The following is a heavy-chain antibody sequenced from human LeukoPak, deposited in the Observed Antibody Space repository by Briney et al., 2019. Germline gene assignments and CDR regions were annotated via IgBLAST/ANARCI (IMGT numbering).Heavy chain of an antibody. D-gene: IGHD2-15*01. CDR2: IRYDGSNK. Sequence: GGSLRLSCAASGFTFSSYGMHWVRQAPGKGLEWVAFIRYDGSNKYYADSVKGRFTISRDNAKNSMYLQMNSLRAEDTAVYYCARGRYCSGGSCYFGGEWGQGTLVTVSS. V-gene: IGHV3-30*02. CDR3: ARGRYCSGGSCYFGGE. J-gene: IGHJ4*02. CDR1: GFTFSSYG.